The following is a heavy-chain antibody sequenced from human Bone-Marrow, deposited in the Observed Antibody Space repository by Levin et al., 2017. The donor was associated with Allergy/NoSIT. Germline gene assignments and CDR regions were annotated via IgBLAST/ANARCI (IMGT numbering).Heavy chain of an antibody. CDR3: ARVKRHCSSTSCDEGYYYYGMDV. CDR1: GFTFSSYW. J-gene: IGHJ6*02. D-gene: IGHD2-2*01. Sequence: GGSLRLSCAASGFTFSSYWMHWVRQAPGKGLVWVSRINSDGSSTSYADSVKGRFTISRDNAKNTLYLQMNSLRAEDTAVYYCARVKRHCSSTSCDEGYYYYGMDVWGQGTTVTVSS. CDR2: INSDGSST. V-gene: IGHV3-74*01.